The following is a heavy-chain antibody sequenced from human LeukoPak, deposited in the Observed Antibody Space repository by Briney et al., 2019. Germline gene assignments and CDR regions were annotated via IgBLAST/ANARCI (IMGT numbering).Heavy chain of an antibody. Sequence: SSETLSLTCTVSGGSISSSSYYWGWIRQPPGKGLEWIGNFYYSGSTYYNPSLKSRVTISADTSKDQFSLKLSSVTAADTAVYYCARPSTYYYDSSGHGAFDIWGQGTMVTVSS. CDR2: FYYSGST. J-gene: IGHJ3*02. V-gene: IGHV4-39*07. CDR1: GGSISSSSYY. D-gene: IGHD3-22*01. CDR3: ARPSTYYYDSSGHGAFDI.